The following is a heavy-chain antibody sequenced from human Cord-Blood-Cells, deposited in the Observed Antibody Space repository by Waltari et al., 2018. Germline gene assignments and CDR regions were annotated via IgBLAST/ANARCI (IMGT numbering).Heavy chain of an antibody. Sequence: QVQLVQSGAEVKKPGSSVKVSCTASGGTFSSYTISWVRQAPGQGLEWMGRIIPILGIANYAQKFQGRVTITADKSTSTAYMELSSLRAEDTAVYYCARDLAVGYSGYGFDYWGQGTLVTVSS. D-gene: IGHD5-12*01. CDR3: ARDLAVGYSGYGFDY. V-gene: IGHV1-69*08. CDR1: GGTFSSYT. CDR2: IIPILGIA. J-gene: IGHJ4*02.